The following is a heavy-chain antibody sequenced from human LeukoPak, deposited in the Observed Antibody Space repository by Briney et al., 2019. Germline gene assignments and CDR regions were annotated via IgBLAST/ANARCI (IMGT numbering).Heavy chain of an antibody. Sequence: GGSLRLSCTASGFTFGDYAMSWVRQAPGKGLEWVGFIRSKAYGGTTEYAASVKGRFTISRDDSKSIAYLQMNSLKTEDTAVYYCTRGADSGYDYYYYYYIDVWGKGTTVTISS. D-gene: IGHD5-12*01. CDR3: TRGADSGYDYYYYYYIDV. CDR1: GFTFGDYA. CDR2: IRSKAYGGTT. J-gene: IGHJ6*03. V-gene: IGHV3-49*04.